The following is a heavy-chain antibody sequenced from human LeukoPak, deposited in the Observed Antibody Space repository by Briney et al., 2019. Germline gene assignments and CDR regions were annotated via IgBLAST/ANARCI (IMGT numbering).Heavy chain of an antibody. CDR2: IRSKANGGTT. CDR3: TRGNDFWRGYYYYMDV. V-gene: IGHV3-49*03. CDR1: GFTFGDYA. Sequence: PGRSLRLSCTASGFTFGDYAMSWFRQAPGKGLEWVGFIRSKANGGTTEYAASVKGRFTISRDDSKSIAYLQMKSLKTEDTAVYYCTRGNDFWRGYYYYMDVWGKGTTVTVSS. D-gene: IGHD3-3*01. J-gene: IGHJ6*03.